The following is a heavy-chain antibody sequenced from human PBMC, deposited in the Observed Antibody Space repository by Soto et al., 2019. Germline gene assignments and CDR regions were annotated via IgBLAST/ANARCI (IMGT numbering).Heavy chain of an antibody. J-gene: IGHJ4*02. CDR2: ISAYNGNT. CDR3: ARDFSMVVVAPGY. V-gene: IGHV1-18*01. CDR1: GYTLTELS. Sequence: ASVKVSCKVSGYTLTELSMHWVRQAPGKGLEWMGWISAYNGNTNYAQKLQGRVTMTTDTSTSTAYMELRSLRSDDTAVYYCARDFSMVVVAPGYWGQGTLVTVSS. D-gene: IGHD3-22*01.